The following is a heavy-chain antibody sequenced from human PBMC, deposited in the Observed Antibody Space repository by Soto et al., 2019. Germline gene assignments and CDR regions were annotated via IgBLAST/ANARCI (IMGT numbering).Heavy chain of an antibody. Sequence: QVQLQESGPGLVKPSQTLSLTCTVSGGSISSGDYYWSWIRQHPGKGLEWIGYVYYIGSTYNNPSLKTRVTIAVDTSKNQFSLKLSSVTAADTAVYYCARASPVVTDVWGQGTTVTVSS. CDR2: VYYIGST. CDR3: ARASPVVTDV. D-gene: IGHD5-18*01. J-gene: IGHJ6*02. V-gene: IGHV4-30-4*01. CDR1: GGSISSGDYY.